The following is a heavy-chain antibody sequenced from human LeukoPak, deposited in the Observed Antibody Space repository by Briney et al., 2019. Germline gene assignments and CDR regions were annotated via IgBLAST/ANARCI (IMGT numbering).Heavy chain of an antibody. Sequence: SETLSLTCTVSGGSISSYYWSWIRQPPGKGLERIGYIYYSGSTNYNPSLKSRVTISVDTSKNQFSLKLSSVTAADTAVYYCARGYYDILTGHIPYYFDYWGRGTLVTVSS. V-gene: IGHV4-59*01. CDR2: IYYSGST. CDR3: ARGYYDILTGHIPYYFDY. CDR1: GGSISSYY. D-gene: IGHD3-9*01. J-gene: IGHJ4*02.